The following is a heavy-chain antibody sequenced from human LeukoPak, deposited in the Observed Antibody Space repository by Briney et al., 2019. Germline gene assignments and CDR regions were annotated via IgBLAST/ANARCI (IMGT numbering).Heavy chain of an antibody. CDR3: ARPGIGWLVQRFYYFDC. Sequence: GGSLRLSCAASGFTFSSYAMHWVRQAPGKGLEWVAVISYDGSNKYYADSVKGRFTISRDNSKNTLYLQMNSLRAEDTAVYYCARPGIGWLVQRFYYFDCWGQGTLVTVSX. D-gene: IGHD6-19*01. V-gene: IGHV3-30-3*01. CDR2: ISYDGSNK. CDR1: GFTFSSYA. J-gene: IGHJ4*02.